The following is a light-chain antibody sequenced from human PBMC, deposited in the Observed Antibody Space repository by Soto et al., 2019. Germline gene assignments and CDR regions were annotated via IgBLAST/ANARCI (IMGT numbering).Light chain of an antibody. CDR3: QQYGGSPIT. J-gene: IGKJ5*01. CDR1: QRVSSNY. V-gene: IGKV3-20*01. Sequence: PGERATLSCRASQRVSSNYLAWYHQKPGQVPRLLIYGASSRATGIPDRFSGSGSGTDFTLTISRLEPEDFAVYYCQQYGGSPITFGQGTRLEIK. CDR2: GAS.